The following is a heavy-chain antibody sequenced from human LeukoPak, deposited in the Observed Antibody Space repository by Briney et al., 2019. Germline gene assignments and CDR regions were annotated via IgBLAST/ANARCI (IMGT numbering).Heavy chain of an antibody. V-gene: IGHV3-30*02. CDR3: AKTSSGYYFDY. J-gene: IGHJ4*02. Sequence: GGSLRLSCAASGFTFSSYGMHWVRQAPGKGLEWVTFIRYDGSNKNYADSVKGRFTISRDNSKNTLNLQMNSLRAEDTAVYYCAKTSSGYYFDYWGQGTLVTVSS. CDR2: IRYDGSNK. D-gene: IGHD3-22*01. CDR1: GFTFSSYG.